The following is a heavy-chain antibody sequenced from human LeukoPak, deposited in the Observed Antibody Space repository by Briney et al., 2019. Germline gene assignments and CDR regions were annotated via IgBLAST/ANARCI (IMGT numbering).Heavy chain of an antibody. CDR1: GYNFNSYW. D-gene: IGHD3-22*01. Sequence: GASLQVSCKGSGYNFNSYWIAWVRPLPGEGLEWMGIIYHGDSDTNYSPSFQGQVTISADKSISTAYLQWSSLKASDTAMYYCASAGSSSDYYYSSAFDIWGQGTMVTVSS. CDR3: ASAGSSSDYYYSSAFDI. V-gene: IGHV5-51*01. J-gene: IGHJ3*02. CDR2: IYHGDSDT.